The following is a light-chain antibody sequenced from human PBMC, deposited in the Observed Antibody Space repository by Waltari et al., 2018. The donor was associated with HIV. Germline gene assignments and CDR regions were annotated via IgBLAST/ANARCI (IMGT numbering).Light chain of an antibody. J-gene: IGLJ2*01. V-gene: IGLV2-14*01. CDR3: TTYTAKDSLL. CDR1: SYEFDLLNF. CDR2: GVN. Sequence: SALTQPASVSGSPGQSVTISCTGTSYEFDLLNFLSWYQQHPGKAPQLIIFGVNSRPSGISSRFSASKSGDTASLTISGLQSGDEADYYCTTYTAKDSLLIGSGTKLTVL.